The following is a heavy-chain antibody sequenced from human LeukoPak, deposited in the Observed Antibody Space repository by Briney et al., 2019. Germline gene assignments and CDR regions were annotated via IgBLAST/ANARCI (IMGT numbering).Heavy chain of an antibody. CDR2: PYYRSKWYN. V-gene: IGHV6-1*01. D-gene: IGHD3-22*01. CDR1: GDSVSSNSAA. Sequence: LSQTLSLTCAISGDSVSSNSAAWNWIRQSPSRGLEWLGRPYYRSKWYNDYAVSVKSRITINPDTSKNQFSLQLNSVTPEDTAVYYCARDQTRKPLYYYDSSGYREQGGDYAFDIWGQGTMVTVSS. CDR3: ARDQTRKPLYYYDSSGYREQGGDYAFDI. J-gene: IGHJ3*02.